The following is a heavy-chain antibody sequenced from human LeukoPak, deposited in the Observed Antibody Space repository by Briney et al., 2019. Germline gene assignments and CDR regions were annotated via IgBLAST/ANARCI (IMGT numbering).Heavy chain of an antibody. D-gene: IGHD5-24*01. V-gene: IGHV3-30*04. J-gene: IGHJ6*03. CDR2: ISYDGSNK. CDR1: GFTFSSYA. Sequence: GRSLRLSCAASGFTFSSYAMHWVRQAPGKGLEWVAVISYDGSNKYYADSVKGRFTISRDNSKNTLYLQMNSLRPEDTAVYYCARGQRAHVERSLYMDVWGKGTSVTVSS. CDR3: ARGQRAHVERSLYMDV.